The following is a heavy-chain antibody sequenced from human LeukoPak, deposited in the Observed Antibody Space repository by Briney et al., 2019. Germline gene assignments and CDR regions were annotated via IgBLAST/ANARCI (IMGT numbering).Heavy chain of an antibody. D-gene: IGHD3-10*01. J-gene: IGHJ4*02. CDR1: GGSISSGSYY. CDR2: IYYSGST. V-gene: IGHV4-61*01. CDR3: ARAPTLGWFGESTNYFDY. Sequence: IPSETLSLTCTVSGGSISSGSYYWSWIRQPPGKGLEWIGYIYYSGSTNYNPSLKSRVTVSVDTSKNQFSLKLSSVTAADTAVYYCARAPTLGWFGESTNYFDYWGQGTLVTVSS.